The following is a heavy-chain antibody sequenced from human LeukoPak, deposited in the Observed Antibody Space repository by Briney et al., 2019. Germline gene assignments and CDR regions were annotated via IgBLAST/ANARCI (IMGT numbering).Heavy chain of an antibody. D-gene: IGHD3-10*01. CDR2: IWYDGSEK. CDR3: ARDGYYGSGRPFDY. V-gene: IGHV3-33*08. Sequence: PGGSLRLSCAASGFTFSSYWMSWVRQAPGKGLEWVAVIWYDGSEKYYADSVKGRLTISRDNSKNTLYLQMNSLRADDTAVYYCARDGYYGSGRPFDYWGQGALVSVSS. J-gene: IGHJ4*02. CDR1: GFTFSSYW.